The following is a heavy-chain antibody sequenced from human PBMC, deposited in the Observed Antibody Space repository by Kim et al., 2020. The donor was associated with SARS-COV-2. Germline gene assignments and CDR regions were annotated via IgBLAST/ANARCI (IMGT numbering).Heavy chain of an antibody. J-gene: IGHJ6*02. CDR1: GYNFRDFW. V-gene: IGHV5-51*01. Sequence: GESLKISCQGSGYNFRDFWIVWVRQMPGKGLEVMGIIYPGDSDTRYTPSFRGQVTISADNSISTAYLHWSSLKAPDSAIYYCTRLSWGAGMIFHKEHREGRQGFDVWGQGTTVTVSS. CDR3: TRLSWGAGMIFHKEHREGRQGFDV. CDR2: IYPGDSDT. D-gene: IGHD1-26*01.